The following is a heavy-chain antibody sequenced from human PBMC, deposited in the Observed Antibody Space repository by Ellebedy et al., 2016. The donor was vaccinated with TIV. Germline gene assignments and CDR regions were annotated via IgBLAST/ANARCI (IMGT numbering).Heavy chain of an antibody. J-gene: IGHJ5*01. D-gene: IGHD1-26*01. V-gene: IGHV4-39*07. CDR2: MYFGGST. CDR3: AREVRGEHLHYFDS. Sequence: MPGGSLRLSCTVSGGSISSTSYYWGWIRQPPGKGLEWIGNMYFGGSTNYNPSLKSRVTISVDTSENQFSLKLSSLTAADTALYYCAREVRGEHLHYFDSWGHGTLVSVPS. CDR1: GGSISSTSYY.